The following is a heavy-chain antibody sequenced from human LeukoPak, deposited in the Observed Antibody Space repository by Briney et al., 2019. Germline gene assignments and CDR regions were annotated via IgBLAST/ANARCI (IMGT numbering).Heavy chain of an antibody. CDR1: GDSISTSNSY. J-gene: IGHJ4*02. V-gene: IGHV4-39*01. CDR3: ARGRRTTMVRGVRYFDY. Sequence: SETLSLTCTVSGDSISTSNSYWGWIRQPPGKGLEWIGSIYYSGNTYYNASLKSRVTISVDTSKNQFSLKLSSVTAADTAVYYCARGRRTTMVRGVRYFDYWGQGTLVTVSS. D-gene: IGHD3-10*01. CDR2: IYYSGNT.